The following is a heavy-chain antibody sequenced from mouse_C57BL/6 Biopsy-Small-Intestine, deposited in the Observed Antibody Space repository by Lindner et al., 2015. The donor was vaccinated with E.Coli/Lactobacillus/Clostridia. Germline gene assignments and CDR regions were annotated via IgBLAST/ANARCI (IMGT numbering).Heavy chain of an antibody. Sequence: SVKVSCKASGYTFTNHDINWVRQATGQGLEWMGWMNSNTGNAGYAQKFQGRVTMTRDTSISTAYMELSSLRFEDTAVYYCGGGSGTAGRDWFDPWGQGTLVTVSS. CDR3: GGGSGTAGRDWFDP. CDR1: GYTFTNHD. CDR2: MNSNTGNA. D-gene: IGHD3-1*01. J-gene: IGHJ4*01. V-gene: IGHV1-84*02.